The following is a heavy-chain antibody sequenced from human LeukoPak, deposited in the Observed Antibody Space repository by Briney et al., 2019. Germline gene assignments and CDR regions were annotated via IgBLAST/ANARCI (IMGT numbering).Heavy chain of an antibody. V-gene: IGHV3-30*02. CDR3: AKEGDYYGSGSYRDGFDI. Sequence: GGSLRLSCAASGFTFSTHGIHWVRQAPGKGLEWVAFIRYDGINKYYADSVKGRFTISRDSFKNTLYLQMNSLRPEDTAVYYCAKEGDYYGSGSYRDGFDIWGQGTRATVSS. CDR1: GFTFSTHG. D-gene: IGHD3-10*01. J-gene: IGHJ3*02. CDR2: IRYDGINK.